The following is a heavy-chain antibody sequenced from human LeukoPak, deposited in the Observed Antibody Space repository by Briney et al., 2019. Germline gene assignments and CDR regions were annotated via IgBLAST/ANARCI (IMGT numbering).Heavy chain of an antibody. J-gene: IGHJ4*02. CDR2: MNPNSGNT. V-gene: IGHV1-8*03. CDR3: ARGGLSRGRVGAILIC. D-gene: IGHD1-26*01. CDR1: GYTFTGYY. Sequence: ASVKVSCKASGYTFTGYYMHWVRQATGQRLEWMGWMNPNSGNTGYAQKFQGRVTITRNTSISTAYMELSSLRSEDTAVYYCARGGLSRGRVGAILICWGQGTLVTVSS.